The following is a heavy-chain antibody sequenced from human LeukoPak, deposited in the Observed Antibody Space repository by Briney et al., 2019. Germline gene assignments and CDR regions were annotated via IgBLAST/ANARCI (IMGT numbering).Heavy chain of an antibody. V-gene: IGHV4-34*01. Sequence: KPSETLSLTCAVYGGSFSGYYWSWIRQPPGKGLEWIGEINHSGSTNYNPSLKSRVTISVDTSKNQFSLKLSSVTAADTAVYYCAKVLVVNPEDAFDIWGQGTMVTGSS. CDR1: GGSFSGYY. D-gene: IGHD3-22*01. J-gene: IGHJ3*02. CDR3: AKVLVVNPEDAFDI. CDR2: INHSGST.